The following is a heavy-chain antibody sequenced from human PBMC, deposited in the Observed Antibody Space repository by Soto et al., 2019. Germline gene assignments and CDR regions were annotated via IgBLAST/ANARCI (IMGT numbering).Heavy chain of an antibody. V-gene: IGHV3-66*01. CDR3: ARDRRADDYGDDAFDN. CDR2: MYSAGNT. CDR1: GLIVDNNY. J-gene: IGHJ4*02. D-gene: IGHD4-17*01. Sequence: EVQLVESGGGLVQRGGSLRLSCAASGLIVDNNYMSWVRQAPGKGLEWISVMYSAGNTYYADSVRGRFTISRDSSTNTLFLEMHSLRVEDTAVYYCARDRRADDYGDDAFDNWGQGNLVTVSS.